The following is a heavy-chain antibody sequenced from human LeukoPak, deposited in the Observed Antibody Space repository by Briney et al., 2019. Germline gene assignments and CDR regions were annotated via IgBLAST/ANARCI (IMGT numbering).Heavy chain of an antibody. D-gene: IGHD3-10*01. J-gene: IGHJ5*02. Sequence: SENLSFTCAVYGGSFSGYYWSWIRQPPGKGREWSGEINHSGSTNYNPSLKSRVTISVDTSTNKFSLKLSSVTAADTAVYYCAREGSRNYGSGSYYRNWFDPWGQGTLVTVSS. CDR1: GGSFSGYY. CDR2: INHSGST. CDR3: AREGSRNYGSGSYYRNWFDP. V-gene: IGHV4-34*01.